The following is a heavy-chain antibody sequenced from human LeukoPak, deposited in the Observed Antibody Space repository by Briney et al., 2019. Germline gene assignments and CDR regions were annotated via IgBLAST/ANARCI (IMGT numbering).Heavy chain of an antibody. V-gene: IGHV4-39*02. CDR2: IYDSGST. J-gene: IGHJ4*02. CDR3: AKRAYGVGFEY. Sequence: SETLSLTCTVSGGSITSSGYWWGWIRQPPGKGLGWIGTIYDSGSTFYNPSLKGRVTISADTSRNHFSLKVTSVTAADTAVYYCAKRAYGVGFEYWGQGTLVTVSS. CDR1: GGSITSSGYW. D-gene: IGHD4-17*01.